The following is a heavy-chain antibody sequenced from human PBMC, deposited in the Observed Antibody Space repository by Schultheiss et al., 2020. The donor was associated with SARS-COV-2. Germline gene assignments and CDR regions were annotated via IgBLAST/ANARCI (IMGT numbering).Heavy chain of an antibody. CDR2: VSHSGGT. J-gene: IGHJ6*02. V-gene: IGHV4-34*01. Sequence: SETLSLTCAVYGESFNGFSWTWIRQSPGKGLEWIGQVSHSGGTHYSPSLKRRVTISVDTSKNQFSLKLSSVTAADTAVYYCARDLRFLEWPSYFYYGMDVWGQGTTVTVSS. CDR3: ARDLRFLEWPSYFYYGMDV. D-gene: IGHD3-3*01. CDR1: GESFNGFS.